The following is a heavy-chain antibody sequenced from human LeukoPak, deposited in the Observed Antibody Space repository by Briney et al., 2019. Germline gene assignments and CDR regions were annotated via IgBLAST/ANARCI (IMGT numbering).Heavy chain of an antibody. CDR3: AKDLRLEWPVWDDYMDV. V-gene: IGHV3-30*18. CDR1: GFTFSSYG. CDR2: ISYDGSNK. D-gene: IGHD3-3*01. J-gene: IGHJ6*03. Sequence: PGGSLRLSCAASGFTFSSYGMHWVRQAPGKGLEWVAVISYDGSNKYYADSVKGRFTISRDNSKNTLYLQMNSLRAEDTAVYYCAKDLRLEWPVWDDYMDVWGKGTTVTVSS.